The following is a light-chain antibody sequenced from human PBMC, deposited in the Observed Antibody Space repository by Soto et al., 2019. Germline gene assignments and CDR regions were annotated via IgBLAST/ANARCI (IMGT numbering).Light chain of an antibody. Sequence: QAVVTQPASVSGSPGQSITISCTGTSSDVGGYNYVSWYQQRPGKAPKLLIYEVSDRPPGVSDRFSGSKSDNTASLTISRLQSEDEADYYCNSYTAFNTRVFGTGTKLTVL. V-gene: IGLV2-14*01. CDR3: NSYTAFNTRV. CDR2: EVS. J-gene: IGLJ1*01. CDR1: SSDVGGYNY.